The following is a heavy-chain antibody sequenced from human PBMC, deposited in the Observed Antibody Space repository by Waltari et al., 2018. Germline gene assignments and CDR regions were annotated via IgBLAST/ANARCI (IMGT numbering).Heavy chain of an antibody. V-gene: IGHV4-59*08. CDR1: GDFPSDDH. Sequence: HVQLQESGPGLVKPSETLSLTCSVSGDFPSDDHWTWIRQAPGKGLEWIAYRRNTGATKCTPSLESRVTISADTSKTQFSLRLTSVTAADTAVYFCARLPTKYFDSLGWGFFDQWGQGILVTVSS. CDR3: ARLPTKYFDSLGWGFFDQ. CDR2: RRNTGAT. D-gene: IGHD3-9*01. J-gene: IGHJ4*02.